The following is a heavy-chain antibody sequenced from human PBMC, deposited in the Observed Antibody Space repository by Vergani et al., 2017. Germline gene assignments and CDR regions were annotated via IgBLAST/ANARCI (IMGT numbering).Heavy chain of an antibody. V-gene: IGHV3-30*03. CDR2: ISYDGTQK. CDR1: GFTSSYYG. J-gene: IGHJ1*01. Sequence: QVHLVESGGGVVQPGRSLRLSCVVSGFTSSYYGMHWVRQAPGKGLEWVAVISYDGTQKYYAASLKGRFTISRDNSKSTLYLQMNILRTEDTAVYYCATKSCGTPGCQIGYFREWGQGTLVTVSS. CDR3: ATKSCGTPGCQIGYFRE. D-gene: IGHD1-1*01.